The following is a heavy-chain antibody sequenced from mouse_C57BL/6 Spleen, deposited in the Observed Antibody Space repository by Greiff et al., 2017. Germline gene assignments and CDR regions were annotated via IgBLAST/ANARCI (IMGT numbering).Heavy chain of an antibody. D-gene: IGHD1-1*01. Sequence: VQLQQPGAELVKPGASVKLSCKASGYTFTSYWMQWVKQRPGQGLEWIGEIDPSDSYTNYNQKFKGKATLTVDTSSSTAYMPLSSLTSEDSAVYYCARRGYYGSSYDYYAMDDWGQGTSVTVSS. CDR1: GYTFTSYW. J-gene: IGHJ4*01. CDR2: IDPSDSYT. V-gene: IGHV1-50*01. CDR3: ARRGYYGSSYDYYAMDD.